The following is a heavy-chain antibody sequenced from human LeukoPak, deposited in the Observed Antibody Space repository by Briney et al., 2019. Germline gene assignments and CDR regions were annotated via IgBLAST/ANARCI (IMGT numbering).Heavy chain of an antibody. Sequence: GASVKVSCKASGYTFTNYNTHWVRQAPGQGLEWMGWINPNSGDTSYAQKFQDRVTMTRDTSVTTAYMELTRLTPDDTAVYYCASLRLVDYWGQGTLVTVSS. CDR2: INPNSGDT. CDR1: GYTFTNYN. CDR3: ASLRLVDY. V-gene: IGHV1-2*02. D-gene: IGHD6-19*01. J-gene: IGHJ4*02.